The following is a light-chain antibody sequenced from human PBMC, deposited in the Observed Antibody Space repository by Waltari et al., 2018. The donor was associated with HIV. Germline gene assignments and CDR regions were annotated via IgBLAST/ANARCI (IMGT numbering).Light chain of an antibody. CDR3: SSYTTTNTII. J-gene: IGLJ2*01. CDR1: SSVIGAYEY. CDR2: DVF. V-gene: IGLV2-14*03. Sequence: QSALTQPASVSGSPGQSITISCTGTSSVIGAYEYVSWYRQHPDKAPQLLIYDVFYRPSGVSHRFSGSKSGNTASLTISGLQAEDEAVYSCSSYTTTNTIIFGGGTKLTVL.